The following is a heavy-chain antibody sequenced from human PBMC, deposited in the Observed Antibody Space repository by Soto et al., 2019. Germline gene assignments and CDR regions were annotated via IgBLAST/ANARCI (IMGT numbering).Heavy chain of an antibody. CDR1: GGSFSGYY. CDR3: ARGGSSWRRGWFDP. Sequence: PWETLSLTCAVYGGSFSGYYWSWIRQPPGKGLEWIGEINHSGSTNYNPSLKSRVTISVDTSKNQFSLKLSSATAADTAVYYCARGGSSWRRGWFDPWGQGTLVTVSS. V-gene: IGHV4-34*01. D-gene: IGHD6-13*01. CDR2: INHSGST. J-gene: IGHJ5*02.